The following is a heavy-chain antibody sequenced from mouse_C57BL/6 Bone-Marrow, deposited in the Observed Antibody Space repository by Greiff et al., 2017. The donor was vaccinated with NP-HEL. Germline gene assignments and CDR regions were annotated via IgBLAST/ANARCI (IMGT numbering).Heavy chain of an antibody. D-gene: IGHD2-2*01. Sequence: VQLQQSGAELVKPGASVKLSCKASGYTFTSYWMHWVKQRPGQGLEWIGMIHPNSGSTNYNEKFKSKATLTVDKSSSTAYMQLSSLTSEDSAVYYCAREETMVTTRGDFDYWGQGTTLTVSS. CDR2: IHPNSGST. CDR3: AREETMVTTRGDFDY. V-gene: IGHV1-64*01. J-gene: IGHJ2*01. CDR1: GYTFTSYW.